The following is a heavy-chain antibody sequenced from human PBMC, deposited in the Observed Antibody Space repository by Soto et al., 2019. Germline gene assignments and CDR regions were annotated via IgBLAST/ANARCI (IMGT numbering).Heavy chain of an antibody. CDR3: ARDGYYYGSSGYYLPPP. Sequence: PGGSLRLSCVASGFNFRSYSMNWVRQAPGKGLEWLSFISISGVTTYYADSVKGRFTISRDSAKNTLYLQMNSLRDEDTAVYYCARDGYYYGSSGYYLPPPWGQGTLVTVSS. CDR1: GFNFRSYS. J-gene: IGHJ4*02. CDR2: ISISGVTT. V-gene: IGHV3-48*02. D-gene: IGHD3-22*01.